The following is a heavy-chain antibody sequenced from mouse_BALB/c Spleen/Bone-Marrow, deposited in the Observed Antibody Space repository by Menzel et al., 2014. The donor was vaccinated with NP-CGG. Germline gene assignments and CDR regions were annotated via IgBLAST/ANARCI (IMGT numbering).Heavy chain of an antibody. D-gene: IGHD4-1*01. Sequence: QVQLQQSGAELVKPGASVKLSCKASGYTFTSYYMYWVKQRPGQGLEWIGEINPSSGGTNFNEKSKSRATLTVDKSSSTAYMQLSSLTSEDSAVYFCTRGRTWDFDYWGQGTTLTVSS. V-gene: IGHV1S81*02. CDR1: GYTFTSYY. CDR2: INPSSGGT. CDR3: TRGRTWDFDY. J-gene: IGHJ2*01.